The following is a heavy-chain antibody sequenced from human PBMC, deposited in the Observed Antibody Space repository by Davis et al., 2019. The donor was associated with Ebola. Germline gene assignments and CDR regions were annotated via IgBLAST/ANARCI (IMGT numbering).Heavy chain of an antibody. CDR1: GFTFSSYD. Sequence: GGSLRLSCAASGFTFSSYDMHWVRQVTGKGLEWVSAIGTAGDTYYPGSVKGRFTISRQNAKNSLYLQMNSLRAGDTAVYYCAKSHCSGGSCPYYFDFWGQGTQVTVSS. V-gene: IGHV3-13*01. D-gene: IGHD2-15*01. CDR2: IGTAGDT. J-gene: IGHJ4*02. CDR3: AKSHCSGGSCPYYFDF.